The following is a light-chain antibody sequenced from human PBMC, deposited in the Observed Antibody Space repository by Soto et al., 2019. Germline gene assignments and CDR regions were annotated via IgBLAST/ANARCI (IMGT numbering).Light chain of an antibody. CDR2: EVS. CDR1: SSDVGGYNY. V-gene: IGLV2-14*01. Sequence: QSVLTQPASVSGSPGQSITISRTGTSSDVGGYNYVSWYQQHPGKAPKLMIYEVSNRPSGVSNRFSGSKSGNTASLTISGLQAEDEAEYFCASWDDNLNGGAFGGGTQLTVL. CDR3: ASWDDNLNGGA. J-gene: IGLJ3*02.